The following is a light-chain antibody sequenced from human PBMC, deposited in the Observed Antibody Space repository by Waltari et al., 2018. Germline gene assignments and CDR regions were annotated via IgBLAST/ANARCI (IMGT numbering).Light chain of an antibody. CDR3: PKYVRLPAT. CDR1: QSVSRA. Sequence: EIVLTQSPGTLSLFPGETATLSCRPSQSVSRALAWYQQKPGQAPRLLIYDASTRATGIPDRFSGSGSGTDFSLTISRLEPEDFAVYYCPKYVRLPATFGQGTKVEIK. V-gene: IGKV3-20*01. CDR2: DAS. J-gene: IGKJ1*01.